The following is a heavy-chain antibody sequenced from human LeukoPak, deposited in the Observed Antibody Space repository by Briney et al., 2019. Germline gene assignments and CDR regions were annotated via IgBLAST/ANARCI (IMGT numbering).Heavy chain of an antibody. CDR2: INAGNGNT. Sequence: ASVKVSCKTSGYTFTGYYVHWVRQAPGQGLEWMGWINAGNGNTKFSQKFQGRVTITRDTSASTAYMELSSLRSEDTAVYYCARFLGGSYGMDVWGQGTTVTVSS. D-gene: IGHD1-26*01. CDR3: ARFLGGSYGMDV. CDR1: GYTFTGYY. V-gene: IGHV1-3*01. J-gene: IGHJ6*02.